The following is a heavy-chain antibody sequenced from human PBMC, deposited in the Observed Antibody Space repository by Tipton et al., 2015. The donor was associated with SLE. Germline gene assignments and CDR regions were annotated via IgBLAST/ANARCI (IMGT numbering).Heavy chain of an antibody. CDR2: IYTSGST. CDR3: AGRGYSSSWYYFDY. Sequence: TLSLTCTVSGGSISSYYWRWIRQPPGKGLEWIGYIYTSGSTNYNPPLKSRVTISVDTSKNQFSLKLSSVTAADTAVYYCAGRGYSSSWYYFDYWGQGTLVTVSS. V-gene: IGHV4-4*08. D-gene: IGHD6-13*01. J-gene: IGHJ4*02. CDR1: GGSISSYY.